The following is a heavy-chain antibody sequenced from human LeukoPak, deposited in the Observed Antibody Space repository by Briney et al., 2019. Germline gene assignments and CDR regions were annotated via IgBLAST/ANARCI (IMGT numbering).Heavy chain of an antibody. CDR3: ARDPPYSGGYGVFDY. CDR1: GFTFSSYS. J-gene: IGHJ4*02. Sequence: PGGSLRLSCAASGFTFSSYSMNWVRQAPGKGLEWVSSISSSSSYIYYADSVKGRFTISRDNAKNSLYLQMNSLRAEDTAVYYCARDPPYSGGYGVFDYWGQGTLVTVSS. D-gene: IGHD1-26*01. V-gene: IGHV3-21*01. CDR2: ISSSSSYI.